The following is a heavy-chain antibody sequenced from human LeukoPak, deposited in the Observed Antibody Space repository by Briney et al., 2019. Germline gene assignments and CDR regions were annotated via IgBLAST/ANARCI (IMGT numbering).Heavy chain of an antibody. V-gene: IGHV3-20*04. CDR3: ARGLRYFDWLLSHDAFDI. CDR2: INWNGGST. CDR1: GFTFDDYG. Sequence: PGGSLRLSCAASGFTFDDYGMSWLRQAPGEGLEWVSGINWNGGSTGYADSVKGRFTISRDNAKNSLYLQMNSLRAEDTALYYCARGLRYFDWLLSHDAFDIWGQGTMVTVSS. J-gene: IGHJ3*02. D-gene: IGHD3-9*01.